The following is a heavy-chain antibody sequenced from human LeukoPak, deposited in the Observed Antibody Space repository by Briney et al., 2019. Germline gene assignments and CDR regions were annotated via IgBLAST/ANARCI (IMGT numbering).Heavy chain of an antibody. CDR1: GGSISSYN. CDR2: ICYSGRI. D-gene: IGHD3-3*01. CDR3: ARHGLGKTYYDFWSDYLAV. J-gene: IGHJ6*02. Sequence: SETLSLTCTVSGGSISSYNGSWVRQPPGKGPEWIGYICYSGRINYTPSLQSRVTISVATSKTQFSLKLSSVSAAETAVYYCARHGLGKTYYDFWSDYLAVWGQGTAVTVSS. V-gene: IGHV4-59*08.